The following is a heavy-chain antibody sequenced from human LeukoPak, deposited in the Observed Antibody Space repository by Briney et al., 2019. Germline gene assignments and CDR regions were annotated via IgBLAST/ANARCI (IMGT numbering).Heavy chain of an antibody. CDR1: GFTFSDFY. CDR3: ARAAGYSSSWYSGDY. Sequence: GGSLRLSCAASGFTFSDFYMNWIRQAPGKGLEWISYISSSGSTVYYADSVKGRFTISRDNAKNSLYLQMNSLRAEDTAVYYCARAAGYSSSWYSGDYWGQGTLVTVSS. V-gene: IGHV3-11*04. D-gene: IGHD6-13*01. J-gene: IGHJ4*02. CDR2: ISSSGSTV.